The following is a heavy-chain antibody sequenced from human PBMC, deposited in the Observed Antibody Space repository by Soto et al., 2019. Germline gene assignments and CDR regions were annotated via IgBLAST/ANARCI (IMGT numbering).Heavy chain of an antibody. D-gene: IGHD3-22*01. CDR1: GGSISTYF. J-gene: IGHJ6*02. Sequence: SETLSLTCTVSGGSISTYFWSWIRQPAGGGLEWIGRIYTTGSTNYNPSLKSRVTMSLDTSRNQFSLKLSSVTAADTAVYYCAREGGYFYSSGSGVYHYHGVDVWGQGTTVTVSS. CDR3: AREGGYFYSSGSGVYHYHGVDV. CDR2: IYTTGST. V-gene: IGHV4-4*07.